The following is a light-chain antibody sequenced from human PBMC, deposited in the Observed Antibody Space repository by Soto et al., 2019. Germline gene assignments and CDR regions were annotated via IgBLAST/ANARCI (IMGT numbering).Light chain of an antibody. J-gene: IGKJ1*01. CDR3: QQYGRSRT. CDR1: QSVTSSH. CDR2: GAS. Sequence: EIVLTQSPGTLSLSPGERATLSCRASQSVTSSHLAWYQQKPGQAPMLLMYGASSRATGIPDRFSGSGSGTDFTLSITRLEPEDFAVYYCQQYGRSRTFGQGNKVEIK. V-gene: IGKV3-20*01.